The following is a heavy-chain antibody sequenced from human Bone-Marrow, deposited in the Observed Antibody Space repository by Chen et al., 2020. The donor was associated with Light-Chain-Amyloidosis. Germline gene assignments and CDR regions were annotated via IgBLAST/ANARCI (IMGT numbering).Heavy chain of an antibody. V-gene: IGHV5-51*01. CDR1: GYTFTAYW. CDR2: IYPLDSDT. Sequence: EVQLVQSEAEVKKPGESLKISCKASGYTFTAYWIAWVRQMPGKGLEWVGIIYPLDSDTRYGPSFQGQVTISADKSINTTYLQWNSLKDSDTAMYYCARRDIFDFWGQGTMVTVSS. J-gene: IGHJ3*01. CDR3: ARRDIFDF. D-gene: IGHD2-21*02.